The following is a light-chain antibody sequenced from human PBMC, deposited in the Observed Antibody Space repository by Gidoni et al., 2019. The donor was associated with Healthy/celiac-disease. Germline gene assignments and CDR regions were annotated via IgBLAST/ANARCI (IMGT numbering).Light chain of an antibody. CDR2: KVS. CDR3: MQGTHCLWT. V-gene: IGKV2-30*01. CDR1: QSLVYSDGNTY. Sequence: DVVMTQSPLSLPVTLGQPASIAGRSSQSLVYSDGNTYLTWFQQRPGQSPRRLIYKVSNRDSGVPDRFSGSGAGTDFTLKISRVEAEYVGVYYCMQGTHCLWTFGQGTKVEIK. J-gene: IGKJ1*01.